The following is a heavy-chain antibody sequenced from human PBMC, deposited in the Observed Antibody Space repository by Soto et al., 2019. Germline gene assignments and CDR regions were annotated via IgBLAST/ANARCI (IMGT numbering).Heavy chain of an antibody. CDR3: AGFKWGLDYYYGMDV. J-gene: IGHJ6*02. D-gene: IGHD1-26*01. Sequence: QVQLVQSGAEVKKSGASVKVSCKASGYSVSDYFIQWVRQAPGQGLEWVACINPKSAVTNYAKKFQGRVSLTWDTSFSTAYMEMSRLRPDDTAVYYCAGFKWGLDYYYGMDVWCQGTTVIVSS. CDR2: INPKSAVT. V-gene: IGHV1-2*02. CDR1: GYSVSDYF.